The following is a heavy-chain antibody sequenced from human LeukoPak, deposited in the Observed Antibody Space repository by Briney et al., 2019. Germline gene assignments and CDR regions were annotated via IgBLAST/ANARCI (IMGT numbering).Heavy chain of an antibody. D-gene: IGHD1-26*01. CDR1: GFTFSSYS. J-gene: IGHJ4*02. CDR2: IRSSSSTI. Sequence: PGGSLRLSCAASGFTFSSYSMNWVRQAPGKGLEWGSYIRSSSSTIYYADSVKGRFTISRDNAKNSLYLQMNSLRDEDTAVYYCARPLFSGSYGSHDYWGQGTLVTVSS. CDR3: ARPLFSGSYGSHDY. V-gene: IGHV3-48*02.